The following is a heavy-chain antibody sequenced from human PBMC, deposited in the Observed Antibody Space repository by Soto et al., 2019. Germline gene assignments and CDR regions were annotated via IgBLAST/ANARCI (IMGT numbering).Heavy chain of an antibody. V-gene: IGHV4-31*03. CDR2: IYYGGST. CDR3: ARGNSYGFVNWFDP. Sequence: TLYLTCTVSGDSISSADHYGSWIRQHPGKGLEWIGYIYYGGSTYYNPSLKSRVFISVDTSKNQFPLHLTSVTATDTAVYYCARGNSYGFVNWFDPWGQGTLVT. CDR1: GDSISSADHY. D-gene: IGHD3-3*01. J-gene: IGHJ5*02.